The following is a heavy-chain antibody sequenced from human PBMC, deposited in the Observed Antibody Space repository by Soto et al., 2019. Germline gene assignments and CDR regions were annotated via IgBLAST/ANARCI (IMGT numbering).Heavy chain of an antibody. CDR3: ARASLSHYYDSSGYYYVH. V-gene: IGHV3-74*01. CDR2: INSDGSST. D-gene: IGHD3-22*01. J-gene: IGHJ4*02. CDR1: GFTFSSYW. Sequence: GGSLRLSCAASGFTFSSYWMHWVRQAPGKGLVWVSRINSDGSSTSHADSVKGRFTISRDNAKNTLYLQMNSLRAEDTAVYYCARASLSHYYDSSGYYYVHWGQGTLVTVSS.